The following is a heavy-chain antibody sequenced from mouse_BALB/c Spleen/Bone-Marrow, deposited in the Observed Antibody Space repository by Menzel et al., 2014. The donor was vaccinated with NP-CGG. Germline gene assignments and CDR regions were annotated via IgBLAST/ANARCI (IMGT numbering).Heavy chain of an antibody. V-gene: IGHV1-4*02. J-gene: IGHJ2*01. CDR1: GYTLTSYT. CDR3: ARRVPYHFDY. Sequence: VQLQQSAAELARPGASVKMSCNASGYTLTSYTMHWVKQRPGQGLEWIGYINPNSGYTEYNQNFKDKATLTTDTSSSTAYLQLSSLTSEDSAVYYCARRVPYHFDYWGQGTTLTVSS. CDR2: INPNSGYT. D-gene: IGHD2-10*01.